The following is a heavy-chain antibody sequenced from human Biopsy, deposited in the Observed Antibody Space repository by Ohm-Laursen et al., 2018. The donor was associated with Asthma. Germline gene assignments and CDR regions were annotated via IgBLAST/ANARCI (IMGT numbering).Heavy chain of an antibody. CDR3: ARRITIFGVVQKDHGMDA. D-gene: IGHD3-3*01. Sequence: GTLSLTCVVSGGSMTPTSHHWDWIRQAPGKGLEWIGYISYGVKTSYNPSLKNRVTISRDTSKNQFSLRLTSVTAADTAVYFCARRITIFGVVQKDHGMDAWGQGTTVIVSS. J-gene: IGHJ6*02. CDR1: GGSMTPTSHH. V-gene: IGHV4-39*01. CDR2: ISYGVKT.